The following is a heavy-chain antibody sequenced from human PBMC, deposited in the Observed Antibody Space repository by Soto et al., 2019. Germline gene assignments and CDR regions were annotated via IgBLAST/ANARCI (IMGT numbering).Heavy chain of an antibody. CDR1: GFTFDSPYSHA. V-gene: IGHV3-23*01. CDR3: VSWVSAHIDY. D-gene: IGHD2-21*02. J-gene: IGHJ4*01. Sequence: GGSLRLSCAASGFTFDSPYSHAMRWVRQSPGKGPEWVSTISANGANTHYAEYVQGRLTISKNASRNTVHLHMNGLRADDTAIYFCVSWVSAHIDYWGHGTPVTVSS. CDR2: ISANGANT.